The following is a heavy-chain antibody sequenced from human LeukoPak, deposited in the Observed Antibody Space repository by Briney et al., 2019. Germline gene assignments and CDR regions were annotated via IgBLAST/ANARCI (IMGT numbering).Heavy chain of an antibody. V-gene: IGHV1-2*02. D-gene: IGHD3-22*01. CDR2: INPNSGGT. CDR1: GYTFTGYY. Sequence: GASVKVSCKASGYTFTGYYMHWVRQAPGQGLEWMGWINPNSGGTNYAQKFQGRVTMTRDTSISTAYMELSRPRSDDTAVYYCARDLQYYYDSSGYYSLNYYYYYMDVWGKGTTVTISS. J-gene: IGHJ6*03. CDR3: ARDLQYYYDSSGYYSLNYYYYYMDV.